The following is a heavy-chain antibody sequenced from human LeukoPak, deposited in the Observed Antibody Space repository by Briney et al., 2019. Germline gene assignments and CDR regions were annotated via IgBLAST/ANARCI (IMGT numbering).Heavy chain of an antibody. V-gene: IGHV4-61*02. CDR2: IFTSGST. D-gene: IGHD2-2*01. Sequence: TSQTLSLTCTVSGGSISSGSYYWSWIRQPAGKGLEWIGRIFTSGSTNYNPSLKSRVTVSLDRSKNQFSLKLSSVTAADTAVYYCARERSPISALILIVPAGAPTHFDSWGQGTLVTVSS. J-gene: IGHJ4*02. CDR1: GGSISSGSYY. CDR3: ARERSPISALILIVPAGAPTHFDS.